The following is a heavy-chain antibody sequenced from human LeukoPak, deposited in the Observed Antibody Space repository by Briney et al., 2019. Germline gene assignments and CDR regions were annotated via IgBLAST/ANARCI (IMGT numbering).Heavy chain of an antibody. V-gene: IGHV1-18*01. CDR3: ARVCSGGSCYRRGFNFDY. Sequence: ASVKVSCKASGYTFTSYGISWVRQAPGQGLEWMGWISAYNGNTNYAQKLQGRVTMATDTSTNTAYMELRSLRSDDTAVYYCARVCSGGSCYRRGFNFDYWGQGTLVTVSS. J-gene: IGHJ4*02. D-gene: IGHD2-15*01. CDR1: GYTFTSYG. CDR2: ISAYNGNT.